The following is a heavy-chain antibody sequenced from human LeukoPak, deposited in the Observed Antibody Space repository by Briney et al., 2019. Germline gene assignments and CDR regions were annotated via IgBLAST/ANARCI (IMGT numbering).Heavy chain of an antibody. CDR3: AREGATGGTYNWFDP. CDR2: IYTSGST. D-gene: IGHD1-1*01. CDR1: GGSISSGTYY. V-gene: IGHV4-61*02. J-gene: IGHJ5*02. Sequence: SETLSLTCTVSGGSISSGTYYWSWIRQPAGKGLEWIGRIYTSGSTNYNPSLKSRVTISVDTSKNQFSLKLTSVTAADTAVYYCAREGATGGTYNWFDPWGQGTLVTVSS.